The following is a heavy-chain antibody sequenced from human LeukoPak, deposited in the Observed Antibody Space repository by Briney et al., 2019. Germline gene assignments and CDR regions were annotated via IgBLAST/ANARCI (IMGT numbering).Heavy chain of an antibody. CDR3: AGLIAVAGTGFDY. Sequence: SETLSLTCTVSGGSISSYYWSWIRQPPGKGLEWIGYIYYSGSTNYNPSLKSRVTTSVDTSKNQFSLKLSSVTAADTAVYYCAGLIAVAGTGFDYWGQGTLVTVSS. D-gene: IGHD6-19*01. J-gene: IGHJ4*02. CDR1: GGSISSYY. CDR2: IYYSGST. V-gene: IGHV4-59*01.